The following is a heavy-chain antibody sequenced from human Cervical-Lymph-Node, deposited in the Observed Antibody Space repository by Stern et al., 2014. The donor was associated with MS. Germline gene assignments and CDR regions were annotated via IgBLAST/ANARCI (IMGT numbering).Heavy chain of an antibody. CDR2: IYPSGERT. D-gene: IGHD3-9*01. J-gene: IGHJ4*02. CDR3: VRLRGYNVLTGYLDY. V-gene: IGHV1-46*01. Sequence: VQLVQSGAEVKKPGASVKIACKASGYNFSNFYIHWVRQVPGQGLEWMGVIYPSGERTSYARKCGGRLTMTGDTSTSTVNMELNSLTSADTAIYYCVRLRGYNVLTGYLDYWGQGTLVTVSS. CDR1: GYNFSNFY.